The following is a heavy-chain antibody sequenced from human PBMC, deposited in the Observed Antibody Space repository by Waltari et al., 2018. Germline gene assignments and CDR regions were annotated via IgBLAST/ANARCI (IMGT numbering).Heavy chain of an antibody. CDR3: AKEGGGVTFDI. Sequence: EVQLLQSGGGLVQPGGSLRLSCAGSGLTFSNYVMLWVRQAPGKGLEWVSVIYTGGSTHYADSVKGRFTVSRDNSKSTLYLQMDTLTPEDTAVYYCAKEGGGVTFDIWGQGTMVTVSS. J-gene: IGHJ3*02. V-gene: IGHV3-23*03. CDR1: GLTFSNYV. D-gene: IGHD2-8*02. CDR2: IYTGGST.